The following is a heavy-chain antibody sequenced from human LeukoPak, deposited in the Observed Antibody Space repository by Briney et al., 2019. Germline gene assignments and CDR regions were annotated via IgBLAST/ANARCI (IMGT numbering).Heavy chain of an antibody. Sequence: SETLSLTCAVYGGSFSGYYWSWIRQPPGKGLEWIGEINHSGSTNYNPSLKSRVTISVDTSKNQFSLKLSSVTAADTAVYYCVIYSGGWTEYFQHWGQGTLVTVSS. D-gene: IGHD6-19*01. CDR2: INHSGST. CDR1: GGSFSGYY. V-gene: IGHV4-34*01. J-gene: IGHJ1*01. CDR3: VIYSGGWTEYFQH.